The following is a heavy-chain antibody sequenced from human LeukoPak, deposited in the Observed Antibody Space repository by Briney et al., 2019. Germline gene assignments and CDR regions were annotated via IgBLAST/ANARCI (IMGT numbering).Heavy chain of an antibody. V-gene: IGHV3-53*01. CDR2: IYSGGNT. CDR1: GFTVSSNS. Sequence: GGSLRLSCTVSGFTVSSNSMSWVRQAPGKGLEWVSFIYSGGNTHYSDSVKGRFTISRDNSKNTLYLQMNSLRAEDTAVYYCASILAYCGGDCYSDAFDIWGQGTMVTVSS. D-gene: IGHD2-21*02. CDR3: ASILAYCGGDCYSDAFDI. J-gene: IGHJ3*02.